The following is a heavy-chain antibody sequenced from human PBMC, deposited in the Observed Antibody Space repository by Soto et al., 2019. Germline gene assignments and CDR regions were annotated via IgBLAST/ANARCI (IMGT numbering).Heavy chain of an antibody. CDR2: INHSGST. J-gene: IGHJ5*02. CDR1: GGSFSGYY. D-gene: IGHD3-3*01. CDR3: ATSTYYDFWSGYLGFDP. Sequence: SETLSLTCAGYGGSFSGYYWSWIRQPPGKGLEWIGEINHSGSTNYNPSLKSRVTISVDTSKNQFSLKLSSVTAADTAVYYCATSTYYDFWSGYLGFDPWGQGTLVTVSS. V-gene: IGHV4-34*01.